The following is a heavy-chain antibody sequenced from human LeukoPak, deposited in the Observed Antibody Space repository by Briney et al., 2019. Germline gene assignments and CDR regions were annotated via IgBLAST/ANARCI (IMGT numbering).Heavy chain of an antibody. CDR3: ARQPDSVGAFDS. J-gene: IGHJ4*02. CDR2: IYTSGST. V-gene: IGHV4-4*07. D-gene: IGHD1-26*01. CDR1: GGSISSYY. Sequence: SETLSLTCTVSGGSISSYYWSWIRQPAGKGLEWIGRIYTSGSTNYNPSLKSRVTISVDTSKNQFSLRLNSVTAADTAFYYCARQPDSVGAFDSWGQGTLVTASS.